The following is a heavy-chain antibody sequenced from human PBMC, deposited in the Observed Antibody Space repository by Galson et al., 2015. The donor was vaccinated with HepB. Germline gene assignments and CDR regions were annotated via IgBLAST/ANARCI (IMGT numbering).Heavy chain of an antibody. CDR1: GGTFSSYT. D-gene: IGHD6-19*01. J-gene: IGHJ5*02. V-gene: IGHV1-69*04. CDR2: IIPILGIA. Sequence: SVKVSCKASGGTFSSYTISWVRQAPGQGLEWMGRIIPILGIANYAQKFQGRVTITADKSTSTAYMELSSLRSEDTAVYYCAREEGSLSSGWLNWFDPWGQGTLVTVSS. CDR3: AREEGSLSSGWLNWFDP.